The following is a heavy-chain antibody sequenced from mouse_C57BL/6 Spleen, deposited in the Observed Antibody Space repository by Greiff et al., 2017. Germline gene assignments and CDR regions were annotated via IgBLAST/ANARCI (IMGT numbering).Heavy chain of an antibody. CDR2: INPSSGYT. CDR1: GYTFTSYW. Sequence: QVQLKESGAELAKPGASVKLSCKASGYTFTSYWMHWVKQRPGQGLEWIGYINPSSGYTKYNQKFKDKATLTADKSSITAYMQLRRRTYEDSAVYNGARRGNYENYYAREYGGQETSVTVSS. CDR3: ARRGNYENYYAREY. D-gene: IGHD1-1*01. V-gene: IGHV1-7*01. J-gene: IGHJ4*01.